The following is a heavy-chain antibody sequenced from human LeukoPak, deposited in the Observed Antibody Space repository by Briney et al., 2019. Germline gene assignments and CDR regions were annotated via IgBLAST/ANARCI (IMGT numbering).Heavy chain of an antibody. J-gene: IGHJ6*04. V-gene: IGHV1-24*01. CDR1: GYTLTELS. Sequence: AASVRVSCKVSGYTLTELSMHWVRQAPGKGLEWMGGFDPEDGETIYAQKFQGRVTMTEDTSTDTAYMELSSLRSEDTAVYYCATRPAARYGMDVWGKGTTVTVSS. CDR3: ATRPAARYGMDV. D-gene: IGHD2-2*01. CDR2: FDPEDGET.